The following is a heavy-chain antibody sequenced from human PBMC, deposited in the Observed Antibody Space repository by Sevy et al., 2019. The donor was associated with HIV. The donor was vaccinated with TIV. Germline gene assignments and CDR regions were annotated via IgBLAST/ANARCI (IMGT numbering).Heavy chain of an antibody. V-gene: IGHV3-7*01. D-gene: IGHD3-16*01. Sequence: GGSLRLSFAASGFTFSSYWMTWVRQAPGKGLEWVANINQDGSEENYVDSVKGRFTIFRDKAKNSLFLQMNSLRAEDTAVYYCARTGSYADTYYYYYAMDVWGQGTTVTVSS. CDR1: GFTFSSYW. CDR2: INQDGSEE. CDR3: ARTGSYADTYYYYYAMDV. J-gene: IGHJ6*02.